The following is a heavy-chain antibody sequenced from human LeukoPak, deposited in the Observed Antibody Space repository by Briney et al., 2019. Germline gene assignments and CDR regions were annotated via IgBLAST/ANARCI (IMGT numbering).Heavy chain of an antibody. V-gene: IGHV3-30*04. CDR1: GFTFSSYA. CDR2: ISYDGSNK. Sequence: GGSLRLSCAASGFTFSSYAMHWVRQAPGKGLEWVAVISYDGSNKYYADSVKGRFTISRDNAKNSLYLQMNSLRAEDTAVYYCARGIAVAGPGDYWGQGTLVTVSS. J-gene: IGHJ4*02. CDR3: ARGIAVAGPGDY. D-gene: IGHD6-19*01.